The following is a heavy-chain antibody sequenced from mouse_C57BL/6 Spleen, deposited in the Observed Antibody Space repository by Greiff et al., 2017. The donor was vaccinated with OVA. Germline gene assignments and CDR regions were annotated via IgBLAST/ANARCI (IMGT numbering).Heavy chain of an antibody. V-gene: IGHV1-61*01. Sequence: QVHVKQSGAELVRPGSSVKLSCKASGYTFTSYWMDWVKQRPGQGLEWIGNIYPSDSETHYNQKFKDKATLTVDKSSSTAYMQLSSLTSEDSAVYYCARRTRYFDVWGTGTTVTVSS. CDR1: GYTFTSYW. CDR3: ARRTRYFDV. J-gene: IGHJ1*03. CDR2: IYPSDSET.